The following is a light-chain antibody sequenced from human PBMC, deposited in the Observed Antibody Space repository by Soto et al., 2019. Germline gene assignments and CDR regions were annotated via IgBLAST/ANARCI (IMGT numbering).Light chain of an antibody. CDR2: DAS. CDR3: QEYKSAT. CDR1: QSISDW. J-gene: IGKJ2*01. V-gene: IGKV1-5*01. Sequence: DIQMTQSPSTLSASVGDRVTITCRASQSISDWLAWYQQIPGRATNLLIYDASTLQIGVPSRFSGSGSGTEFILTISSLQPDDSATYYCQEYKSATFGQGTKLQIK.